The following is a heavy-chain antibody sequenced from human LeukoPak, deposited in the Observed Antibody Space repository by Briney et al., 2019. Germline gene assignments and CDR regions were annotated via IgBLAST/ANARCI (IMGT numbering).Heavy chain of an antibody. J-gene: IGHJ4*02. Sequence: SVTLSLTCAVYGGSFSGYYWSWIRQPPGKGLEWIGEINHSGSTNYNPSLKSRVTISVDTSKNQFSLKLSSVTAAYTAVYYCARSSWLRYDYWGQGTLVTVSS. CDR3: ARSSWLRYDY. CDR1: GGSFSGYY. V-gene: IGHV4-34*01. D-gene: IGHD5-12*01. CDR2: INHSGST.